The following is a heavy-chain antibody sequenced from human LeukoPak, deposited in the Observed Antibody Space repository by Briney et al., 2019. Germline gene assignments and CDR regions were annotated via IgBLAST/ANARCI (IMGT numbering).Heavy chain of an antibody. CDR3: ARDWGNWINAFHI. J-gene: IGHJ3*02. CDR2: IKQDGSEI. V-gene: IGHV3-7*05. Sequence: GGSLRLSCAASGFTFSSYWMSWVRQAPGKGLEWVANIKQDGSEIYYVDSVKGRFSISRDNAKNSLCLQMNSLRAEDTAVYYCARDWGNWINAFHIWGQGTTVTVSS. CDR1: GFTFSSYW. D-gene: IGHD1-20*01.